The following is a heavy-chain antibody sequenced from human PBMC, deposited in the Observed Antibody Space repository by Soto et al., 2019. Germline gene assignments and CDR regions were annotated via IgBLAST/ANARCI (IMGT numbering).Heavy chain of an antibody. V-gene: IGHV3-23*01. Sequence: GGSLRLSCAASRFTFRTYAMSLVRQAPGKGLEWVSAISGSGGSTYYADSVKGRFTISRDNSKNTLYLQMNSLRAEDTAVYHCAGGTYYFDYCGQGTLVTVSS. CDR1: RFTFRTYA. J-gene: IGHJ4*02. D-gene: IGHD1-26*01. CDR3: AGGTYYFDY. CDR2: ISGSGGST.